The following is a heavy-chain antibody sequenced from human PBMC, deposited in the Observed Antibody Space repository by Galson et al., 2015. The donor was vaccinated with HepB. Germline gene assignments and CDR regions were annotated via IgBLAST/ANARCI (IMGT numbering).Heavy chain of an antibody. D-gene: IGHD3-10*01. J-gene: IGHJ4*02. V-gene: IGHV4-4*02. CDR3: ARAKEGRGYFDY. Sequence: NYNPSLKSRVTISVDKSKNQFSLKLTSVTAADTAVYYCARAKEGRGYFDYWGQGTLVTVSS.